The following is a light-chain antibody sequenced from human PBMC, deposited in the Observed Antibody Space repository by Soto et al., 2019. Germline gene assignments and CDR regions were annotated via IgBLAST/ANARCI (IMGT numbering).Light chain of an antibody. J-gene: IGKJ4*01. V-gene: IGKV1-5*01. CDR1: QSISSW. Sequence: DIPMTQSPSTLSASVGDRVTITCRASQSISSWLAWYQQKPGKAPKLLIYDASNLESGVPSRFSGSGSGTEFTLTISSLQPDDFATYYCQQFSSYPLTFGGGTRVEIK. CDR3: QQFSSYPLT. CDR2: DAS.